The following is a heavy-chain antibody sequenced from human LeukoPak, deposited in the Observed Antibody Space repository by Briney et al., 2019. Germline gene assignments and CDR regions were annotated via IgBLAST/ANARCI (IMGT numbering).Heavy chain of an antibody. CDR1: GYTFTSYD. V-gene: IGHV1-8*01. J-gene: IGHJ4*02. Sequence: ASVKVSCKASGYTFTSYDINWVRQATGQGLEWMGWMNPNSGNTGYAQKFQGRVTMTRNTSISTAYMELSSLRSEDTAVYYCARSLDIVVANPTDYWGQGTLVTVSS. CDR2: MNPNSGNT. D-gene: IGHD2-15*01. CDR3: ARSLDIVVANPTDY.